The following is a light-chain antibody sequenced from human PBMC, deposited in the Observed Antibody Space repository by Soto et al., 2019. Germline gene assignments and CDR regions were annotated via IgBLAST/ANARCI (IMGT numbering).Light chain of an antibody. J-gene: IGKJ1*01. V-gene: IGKV3-20*01. CDR2: DAS. CDR1: QSVSSTY. CDR3: QYYDSSLWT. Sequence: EIVLTQSPGTLSMSPGERATLSCRASQSVSSTYLAWCQQKPGQTPRLLIYDASSRATGIPDRFSGSGSGSDFTLTISRLEPQDFAMYYCQYYDSSLWTFGQGTQVEIK.